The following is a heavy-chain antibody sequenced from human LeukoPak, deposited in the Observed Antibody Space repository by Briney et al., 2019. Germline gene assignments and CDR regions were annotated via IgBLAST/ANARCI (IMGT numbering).Heavy chain of an antibody. D-gene: IGHD6-13*01. CDR1: GFTFNSYW. J-gene: IGHJ5*02. Sequence: GGSLRLSCAAAGFTFNSYWMSWVRQAPGKGLEWVANIKQDGSEKYYVDSVKGRFTISRDNAKNSLYLQMNSLRAEDTAVYYCARVGSSWVNWFDPWGQGTLVTVSS. CDR2: IKQDGSEK. CDR3: ARVGSSWVNWFDP. V-gene: IGHV3-7*01.